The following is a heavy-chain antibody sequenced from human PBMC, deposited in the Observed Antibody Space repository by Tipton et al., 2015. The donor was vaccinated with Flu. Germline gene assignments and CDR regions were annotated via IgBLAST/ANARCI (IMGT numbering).Heavy chain of an antibody. CDR1: RGSISSSSYN. CDR3: ARLSYYDVDLKNFYFDY. J-gene: IGHJ4*02. Sequence: LRLSCTDSRGSISSSSYNWGWIRQPPGRGLEWIGSMYYSGRIYYNPSLKSRVTISVDTSKNQFSLKLNSVTAADTAVYYCARLSYYDVDLKNFYFDYWGQGALVTVSS. D-gene: IGHD3-10*02. V-gene: IGHV4-39*01. CDR2: MYYSGRI.